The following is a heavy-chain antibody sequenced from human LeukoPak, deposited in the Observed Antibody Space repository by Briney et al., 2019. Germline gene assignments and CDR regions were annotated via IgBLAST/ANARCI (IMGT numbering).Heavy chain of an antibody. V-gene: IGHV3-7*01. Sequence: QPGGSLRLSCAASGFTFSSYWVSWVRQSPGKAVEWVANIKQDGSEIFYMDSVKGRFTISRDNAKNSLYLQMNSRRAEDTDVYYCARDQQLLPLRWGQGTLATVSS. J-gene: IGHJ4*02. D-gene: IGHD2-2*01. CDR3: ARDQQLLPLR. CDR2: IKQDGSEI. CDR1: GFTFSSYW.